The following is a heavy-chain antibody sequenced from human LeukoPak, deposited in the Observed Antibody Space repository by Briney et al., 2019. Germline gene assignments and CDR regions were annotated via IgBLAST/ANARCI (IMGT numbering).Heavy chain of an antibody. J-gene: IGHJ4*02. V-gene: IGHV3-23*01. D-gene: IGHD2-2*03. CDR1: GFTFNSYA. CDR3: AKDNGYCTSTSCFLEY. Sequence: GGSLRLSCVASGFTFNSYAMSWVRQAPGKGLEWVPAISGSGGSTYYADYVKGRFTISRDNSKSTLYLQMNSLGAEDTALYYCAKDNGYCTSTSCFLEYWGQGTLVTVSS. CDR2: ISGSGGST.